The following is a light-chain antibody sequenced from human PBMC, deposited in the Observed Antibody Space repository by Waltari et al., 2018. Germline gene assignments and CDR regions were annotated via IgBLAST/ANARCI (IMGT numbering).Light chain of an antibody. CDR3: QQSNSYPWT. Sequence: DIQMTQSPSTLSASVGDTVTITCRASQTTSTWVAWYQQKPGKAPKLLIYKASSLQSAVPSRFSGSGSGTEFTLTISSLQPDDFAIYFCQQSNSYPWTFGHGTKVEIK. CDR2: KAS. V-gene: IGKV1-5*03. J-gene: IGKJ1*01. CDR1: QTTSTW.